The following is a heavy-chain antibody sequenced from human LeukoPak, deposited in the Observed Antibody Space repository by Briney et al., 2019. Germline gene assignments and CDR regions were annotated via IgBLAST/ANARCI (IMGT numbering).Heavy chain of an antibody. CDR1: GFTFSSYG. J-gene: IGHJ4*02. CDR3: AKDPSIVVVVAATDHYFDY. Sequence: GGSLRLSCAASGFTFSSYGMHWVRQAPGKGLEWVAFIRYDGSNKYYADSVKGRFTISRDNSKNTLYLQMNSLRAEDTAVYYCAKDPSIVVVVAATDHYFDYWGQGTLVTVSS. V-gene: IGHV3-30*02. D-gene: IGHD2-15*01. CDR2: IRYDGSNK.